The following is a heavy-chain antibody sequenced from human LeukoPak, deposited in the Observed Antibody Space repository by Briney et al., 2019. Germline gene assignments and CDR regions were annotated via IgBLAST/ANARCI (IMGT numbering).Heavy chain of an antibody. V-gene: IGHV3-23*01. D-gene: IGHD3-3*01. Sequence: GGSLRLSCAASGFTFSSYAMSWVRQAPGKGLEWVSAISGSGGSTYYADSVKGRFTISRDNSKNTLYLQMNSLRAEDTAVYYCARGLITIFGVVTSGFDYWGQGTLVTVSS. CDR2: ISGSGGST. CDR3: ARGLITIFGVVTSGFDY. CDR1: GFTFSSYA. J-gene: IGHJ4*02.